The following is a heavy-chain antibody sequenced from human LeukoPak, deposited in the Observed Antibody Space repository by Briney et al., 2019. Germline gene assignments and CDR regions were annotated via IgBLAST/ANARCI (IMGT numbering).Heavy chain of an antibody. CDR3: ARGYNGWLVAFVDY. J-gene: IGHJ4*02. Sequence: GGSLRLSCAASRFTFSSYWMSWVRHAPGKGLESLAHIKQDGSEKYYVDSVKGRFTISRDNAKNSLYLQMNSLRAEDTAVYYCARGYNGWLVAFVDYWGQGTLVTVSS. D-gene: IGHD6-19*01. CDR1: RFTFSSYW. V-gene: IGHV3-7*01. CDR2: IKQDGSEK.